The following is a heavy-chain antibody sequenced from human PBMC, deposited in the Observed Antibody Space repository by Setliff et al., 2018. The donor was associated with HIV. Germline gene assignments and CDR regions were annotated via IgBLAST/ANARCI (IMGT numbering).Heavy chain of an antibody. D-gene: IGHD3-10*01. CDR3: ARDQSAQSVYTAYSHEGRDYMDV. Sequence: PSETLSLTCAVYNGSFSGYYWSWIRQPPGKGLEWIGEINHSGSTNYNPSLESRVTISVDTSKNQFSLKLSSVTAADTAVYYCARDQSAQSVYTAYSHEGRDYMDVWGKGTTVTVSS. CDR2: INHSGST. CDR1: NGSFSGYY. J-gene: IGHJ6*03. V-gene: IGHV4-34*01.